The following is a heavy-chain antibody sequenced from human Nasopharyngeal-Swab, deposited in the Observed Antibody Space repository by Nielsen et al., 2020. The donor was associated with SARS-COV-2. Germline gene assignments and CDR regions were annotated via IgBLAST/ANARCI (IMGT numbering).Heavy chain of an antibody. CDR3: ARAGLPDTYYYYYGMDV. J-gene: IGHJ6*02. CDR1: GYSFTSYW. D-gene: IGHD3/OR15-3a*01. CDR2: IDPSDSYT. V-gene: IGHV5-10-1*01. Sequence: GGSLRLSCKGSGYSFTSYWISWVRQMPGKGLEGMGRIDPSDSYTNYSPSFQGHVTISADKSISTAYLQWSSLKASDTAMYYCARAGLPDTYYYYYGMDVWGQGTTVTVSS.